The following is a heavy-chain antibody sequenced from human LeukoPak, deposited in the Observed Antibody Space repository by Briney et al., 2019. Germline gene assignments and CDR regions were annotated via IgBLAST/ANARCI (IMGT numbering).Heavy chain of an antibody. Sequence: GASVKVSCKASGYTFTGYYLHWVRQAPGQGLEWMGWINPNSGGTNYAQTFQGRVTMTRDTSISTAYMELSRLRSDDTVVYYCARGGSSGWYVQNYFDTWGQGTLVTVSS. D-gene: IGHD6-19*01. CDR2: INPNSGGT. CDR3: ARGGSSGWYVQNYFDT. V-gene: IGHV1-2*02. CDR1: GYTFTGYY. J-gene: IGHJ5*02.